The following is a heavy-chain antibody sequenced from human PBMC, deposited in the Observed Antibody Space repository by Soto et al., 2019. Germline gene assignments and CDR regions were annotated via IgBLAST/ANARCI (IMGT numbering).Heavy chain of an antibody. J-gene: IGHJ6*03. CDR2: ISGSGGST. Sequence: GGSLKLSCAASGFTFSSYAMSWVRQAPGKGLEWVSAISGSGGSTYYADSVKGRFTISRDNSKNTLYLQMNSLRAEDTAVYYCAKTAGWAKDYYYYYYMDVWGKGTTVTVSS. V-gene: IGHV3-23*01. CDR1: GFTFSSYA. CDR3: AKTAGWAKDYYYYYYMDV. D-gene: IGHD1-26*01.